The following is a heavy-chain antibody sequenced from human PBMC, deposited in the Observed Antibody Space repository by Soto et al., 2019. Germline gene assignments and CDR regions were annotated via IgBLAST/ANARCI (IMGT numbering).Heavy chain of an antibody. D-gene: IGHD2-2*01. Sequence: SETLSLTCTVSGGSISSSSYYWGWIRQPPGKGLEWIGSIYYSGSAYYNPSLKSRVTISVDTSKNQFSLKLSSVTAADTAVYYCAPSRVYCSSTSCYPLYYYYGMDVWGQGTTVTVSS. CDR2: IYYSGSA. V-gene: IGHV4-39*01. CDR1: GGSISSSSYY. J-gene: IGHJ6*02. CDR3: APSRVYCSSTSCYPLYYYYGMDV.